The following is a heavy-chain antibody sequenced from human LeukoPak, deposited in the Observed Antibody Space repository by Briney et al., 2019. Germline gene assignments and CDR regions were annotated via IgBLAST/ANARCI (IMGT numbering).Heavy chain of an antibody. D-gene: IGHD4-17*01. J-gene: IGHJ5*02. CDR3: ARNPTVTTRRPRTSWFDP. Sequence: ASVKVSCKASGYTFTSYDINWVRQATGQGLEWMGWMIPNSGNTGYAQKFQGRVTMTRNTSISTAYMELSSLRSEDTAVYYCARNPTVTTRRPRTSWFDPWGQGTLVTVSS. V-gene: IGHV1-8*01. CDR2: MIPNSGNT. CDR1: GYTFTSYD.